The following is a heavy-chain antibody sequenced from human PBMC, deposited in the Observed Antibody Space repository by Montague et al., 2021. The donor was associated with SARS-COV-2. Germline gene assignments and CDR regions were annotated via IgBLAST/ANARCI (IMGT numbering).Heavy chain of an antibody. J-gene: IGHJ4*02. CDR2: VYYSGST. CDR1: GDSISIYY. CDR3: ARGERGAWYNHYFDY. D-gene: IGHD6-19*01. Sequence: SETLSLTCTVSGDSISIYYWSWIRQPPGKGLEWIGYVYYSGSTNYNPSLKSRVTISVDTLKNQFSLKLMSVIAADTAVYYCARGERGAWYNHYFDYWGQGALVTVSS. V-gene: IGHV4-59*13.